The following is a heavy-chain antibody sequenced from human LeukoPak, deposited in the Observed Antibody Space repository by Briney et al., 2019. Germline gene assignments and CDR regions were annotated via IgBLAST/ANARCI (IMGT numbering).Heavy chain of an antibody. CDR2: IYYSGST. D-gene: IGHD2-2*01. Sequence: KPSETLSLTCTVSGGSISSSGYYWGWIRQPPGKGLEWIGSIYYSGSTYYNPSLKSRVTISVDTSKNQFSLKLSSVTAADTAVYYCARLAGLYCSSTSCYSRIFDYWGQGTLVTVSS. CDR3: ARLAGLYCSSTSCYSRIFDY. V-gene: IGHV4-39*01. J-gene: IGHJ4*02. CDR1: GGSISSSGYY.